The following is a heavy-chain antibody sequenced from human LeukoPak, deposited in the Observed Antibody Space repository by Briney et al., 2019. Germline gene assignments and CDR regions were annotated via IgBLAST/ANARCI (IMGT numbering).Heavy chain of an antibody. Sequence: ASVKVSCKASGYTFTSYGISWVRQAPGQGLEWMGWISAYNGNTNYAQKLQGRVTMTTDTSTSTAYMELRSLRSDDTGVYYCARDSQYDYVWGSYRQARFDYWGQGTLVTVSS. CDR1: GYTFTSYG. D-gene: IGHD3-16*02. CDR2: ISAYNGNT. CDR3: ARDSQYDYVWGSYRQARFDY. J-gene: IGHJ4*02. V-gene: IGHV1-18*01.